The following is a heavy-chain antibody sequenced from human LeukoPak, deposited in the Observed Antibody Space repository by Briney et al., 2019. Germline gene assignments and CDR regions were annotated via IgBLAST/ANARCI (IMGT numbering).Heavy chain of an antibody. D-gene: IGHD4-17*01. CDR2: IYHSGRT. Sequence: SETLSLTCAVYGGSFSGYYWSWIRQPPGKGLEWIGSIYHSGRTFYNPSLKSRVTISVDTSKNQFSLKLSSVTAADTAVYYCARESGDMTTVTLFDYWGQGTLVTVSS. CDR1: GGSFSGYY. J-gene: IGHJ4*02. CDR3: ARESGDMTTVTLFDY. V-gene: IGHV4-34*01.